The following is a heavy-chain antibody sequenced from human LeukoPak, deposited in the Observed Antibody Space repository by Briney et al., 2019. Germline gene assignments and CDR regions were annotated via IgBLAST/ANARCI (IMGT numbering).Heavy chain of an antibody. Sequence: SETLSLTCTVSGGSLSSSSYYWGWIRQPPGKGLXXXXSXYYSGSTYYNPSLKGRVTISVDTSKNHSPPTLSSVTAADTAVYYCARHMWFGPGQLCYYMDVWGKGTTVTVSS. CDR3: ARHMWFGPGQLCYYMDV. D-gene: IGHD3-16*01. CDR2: XYYSGST. V-gene: IGHV4-39*01. CDR1: GGSLSSSSYY. J-gene: IGHJ6*03.